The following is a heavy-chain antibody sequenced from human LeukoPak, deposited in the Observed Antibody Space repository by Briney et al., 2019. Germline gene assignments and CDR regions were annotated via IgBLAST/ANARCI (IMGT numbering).Heavy chain of an antibody. CDR1: GGSISSYY. J-gene: IGHJ5*02. CDR3: ARDKVAVAGTGWFDP. V-gene: IGHV4-59*01. D-gene: IGHD6-19*01. Sequence: SETLSLTCTVSGGSISSYYWSWIRQPPGKGLEWIGYIYYSGSTNYNPSLKSRVTMSVDTSKNQFSLKLSSVTAADTAVYYCARDKVAVAGTGWFDPWGQGTLVTVSS. CDR2: IYYSGST.